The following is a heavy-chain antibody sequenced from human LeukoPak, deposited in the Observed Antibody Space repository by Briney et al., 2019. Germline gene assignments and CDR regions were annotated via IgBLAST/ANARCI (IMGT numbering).Heavy chain of an antibody. V-gene: IGHV3-33*01. CDR3: ARERQQLAYFDY. J-gene: IGHJ4*02. D-gene: IGHD6-13*01. CDR2: IWYDGSNK. CDR1: GFTFSSYG. Sequence: GRSLRLSCAASGFTFSSYGMHWVRQAPGKGLEWVAVIWYDGSNKYYADSVKGRFTISRDNSKNTLYLQMNSPRAEDTAVYYCARERQQLAYFDYWGQGTLVTVSS.